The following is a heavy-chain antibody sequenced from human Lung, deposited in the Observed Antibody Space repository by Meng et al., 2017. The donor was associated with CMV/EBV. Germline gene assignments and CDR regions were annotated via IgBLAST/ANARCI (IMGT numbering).Heavy chain of an antibody. J-gene: IGHJ1*01. CDR1: GDSITNHNW. CDR2: IPHRGSS. V-gene: IGHV4-4*02. Sequence: QAQLRGPGPARVKPSGTLSLTCAVSGDSITNHNWWAWVRQPPGKGLEWIGEIPHRGSSAYTPSLKSRVSMSIDKSKNQFSLKLTSVTAADTAVYHCLRRSGGSVWGQGTLVTVSS. CDR3: LRRSGGSV. D-gene: IGHD3-10*01.